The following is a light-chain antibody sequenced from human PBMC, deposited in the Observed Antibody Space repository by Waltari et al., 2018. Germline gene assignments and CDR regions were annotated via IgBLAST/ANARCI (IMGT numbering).Light chain of an antibody. CDR1: SSNIGSNT. CDR3: ATWDDRLNGPV. J-gene: IGLJ1*01. CDR2: SNN. Sequence: QSVLTQPPSASGTPGQRVTISCSGSSSNIGSNTAKRYQQLPGTAPKLLIHSNNQRPSGVPGRFSGSNSGTSASLAISGLQSEDEADYYCATWDDRLNGPVFGTGTQVTVL. V-gene: IGLV1-44*01.